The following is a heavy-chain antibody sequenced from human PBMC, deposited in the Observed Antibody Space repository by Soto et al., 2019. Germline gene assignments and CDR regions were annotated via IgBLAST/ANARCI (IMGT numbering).Heavy chain of an antibody. Sequence: QVQLVQSGAEVKKPGASVKVSCKASGYTFTSYDINWVRQANGQGLEWMGWMNPNSGNTGYAQKCQGRVTLTRSTSVSTAYMELSSLRSEDPAVYYCAREHSNSWRFDYWGQGTLVTVSS. D-gene: IGHD6-13*01. CDR3: AREHSNSWRFDY. CDR2: MNPNSGNT. J-gene: IGHJ4*02. V-gene: IGHV1-8*01. CDR1: GYTFTSYD.